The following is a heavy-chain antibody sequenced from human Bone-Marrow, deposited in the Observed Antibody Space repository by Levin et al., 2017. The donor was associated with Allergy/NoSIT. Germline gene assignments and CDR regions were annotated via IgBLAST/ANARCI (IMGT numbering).Heavy chain of an antibody. Sequence: PSETLSLTCTVSGGSIRSGDYYWSWIRQPPGKGLEWIGYIYYSGSTYYSPSLKSRVTISVDTSKNQFSLKLSSVTAADTAVYYCARVAVRTTPYGGVIRLDAFDIWGQGTTVTVSS. J-gene: IGHJ3*02. CDR1: GGSIRSGDYY. CDR3: ARVAVRTTPYGGVIRLDAFDI. D-gene: IGHD3-10*01. V-gene: IGHV4-30-4*01. CDR2: IYYSGST.